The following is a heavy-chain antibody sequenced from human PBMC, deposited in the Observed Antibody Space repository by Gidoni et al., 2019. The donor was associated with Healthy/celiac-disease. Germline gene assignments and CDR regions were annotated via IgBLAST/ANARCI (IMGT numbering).Heavy chain of an antibody. Sequence: EVQLVESGGGLVQPGGCLRLSCAASGLTFSSYWMHWVRQAPGKGLVWVSRINSDGSSTSYADSVKGRFTISRDNAKNTLYLQMNSLRAEDTAVYYCARDRRGRSTSYMDVWGKGTTVTVSS. CDR1: GLTFSSYW. D-gene: IGHD2-2*01. J-gene: IGHJ6*03. V-gene: IGHV3-74*01. CDR2: INSDGSST. CDR3: ARDRRGRSTSYMDV.